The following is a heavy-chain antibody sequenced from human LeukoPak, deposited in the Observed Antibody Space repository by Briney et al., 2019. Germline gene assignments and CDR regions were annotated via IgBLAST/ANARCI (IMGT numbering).Heavy chain of an antibody. CDR2: IYYSGST. CDR1: GGSVSSGSYY. D-gene: IGHD6-19*01. CDR3: ARDLGYSSGWYGGFDY. J-gene: IGHJ4*02. V-gene: IGHV4-61*01. Sequence: MASETLSVTCTVSGGSVSSGSYYWSWIRQPPGKGLEWIGYIYYSGSTNYNPSLKSRVTISVDTSKNQFSLKLSSVTAADTAVYYCARDLGYSSGWYGGFDYWGQGTLVTVSS.